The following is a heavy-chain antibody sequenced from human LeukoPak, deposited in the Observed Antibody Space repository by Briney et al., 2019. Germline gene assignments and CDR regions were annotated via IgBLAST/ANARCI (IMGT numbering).Heavy chain of an antibody. V-gene: IGHV3-30*02. CDR3: AKESKPETTFDSSGS. D-gene: IGHD3-22*01. CDR2: IWYDGSNK. J-gene: IGHJ4*02. Sequence: AGGSLILSCAASGFTFSTYGMHWVRQAPGKGLEWVLLIWYDGSNKYYADSVKGRFTISRDNSKNTLYLQMNSLRDEDTAVYYCAKESKPETTFDSSGSWGQGTLVTVSS. CDR1: GFTFSTYG.